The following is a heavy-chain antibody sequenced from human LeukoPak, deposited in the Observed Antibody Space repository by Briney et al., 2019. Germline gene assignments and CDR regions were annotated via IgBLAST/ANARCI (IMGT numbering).Heavy chain of an antibody. V-gene: IGHV3-23*01. D-gene: IGHD6-19*01. CDR2: IVGSGGSS. J-gene: IGHJ4*02. Sequence: GGSLRLSCAASGFTFNSHAMYWVRQAPGKGLEWVSGIVGSGGSSYYAESVRGRFTISRDNSKNTVYMQMNSLRDEDTAVYYCAKTTFGYSSGRSPGWPVDYWGQGTTVTVSS. CDR3: AKTTFGYSSGRSPGWPVDY. CDR1: GFTFNSHA.